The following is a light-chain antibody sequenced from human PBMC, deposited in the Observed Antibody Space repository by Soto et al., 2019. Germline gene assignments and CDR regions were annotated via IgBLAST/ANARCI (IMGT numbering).Light chain of an antibody. CDR1: QSLLYSDGQTY. V-gene: IGKV2D-29*01. J-gene: IGKJ1*01. CDR3: IQTVQLPGT. CDR2: EVS. Sequence: DIVMTQTPLSLSVTPGQPASISCKSSQSLLYSDGQTYLSWYLQKPGQPPQLLIYEVSNRFSGVQARFSGSGSGTDFTLRISLVEAEVVGDYYCIQTVQLPGTFGQGTKVEIK.